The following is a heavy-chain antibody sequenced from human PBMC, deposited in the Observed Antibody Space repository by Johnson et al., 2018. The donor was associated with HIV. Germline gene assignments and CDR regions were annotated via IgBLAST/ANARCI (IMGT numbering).Heavy chain of an antibody. CDR2: ISSNGGST. J-gene: IGHJ3*02. CDR1: GFNFSDYY. Sequence: VQLVESGGGVVQPGRSLRLSCAASGFNFSDYYMSWIRQAPGKGLEYVSAISSNGGSTYYANSVKGRFTISRDNSKNTLYLQMNSLRAEDTAVYYCAREGTLGAFDIWGQGTMVTVSS. CDR3: AREGTLGAFDI. D-gene: IGHD1-1*01. V-gene: IGHV3-64*01.